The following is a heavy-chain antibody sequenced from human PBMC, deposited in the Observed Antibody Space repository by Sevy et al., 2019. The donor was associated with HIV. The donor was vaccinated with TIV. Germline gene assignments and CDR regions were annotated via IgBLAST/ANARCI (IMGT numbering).Heavy chain of an antibody. CDR1: GGTFSSYG. Sequence: ASVKVSCKASGGTFSSYGISWVRQAPGQGLEWMWVIIPILGTVNYAQKFQGRVTITADKSTKTAYMELSSLRSEDTAVYYCASGRGNGWYYFYYWGQETLVTVSS. J-gene: IGHJ4*02. CDR3: ASGRGNGWYYFYY. D-gene: IGHD6-19*01. CDR2: IIPILGTV. V-gene: IGHV1-69*10.